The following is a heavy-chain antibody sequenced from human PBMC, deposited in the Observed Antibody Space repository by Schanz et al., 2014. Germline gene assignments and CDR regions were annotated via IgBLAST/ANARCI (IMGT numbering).Heavy chain of an antibody. V-gene: IGHV3-48*01. CDR2: VSRSTPDI. D-gene: IGHD7-27*01. CDR3: SRLLGTVFDY. CDR1: GYTFSDYW. J-gene: IGHJ4*02. Sequence: EVQLVESGGGLVQPGGSLRLSCTASGYTFSDYWMRWVRQAPGKGPEWVSYVSRSTPDIYYADSVKGRFSMSRDNAKISVFLQMNSLISDFSSVYCCSRLLGTVFDYWAQGPLLTVSS.